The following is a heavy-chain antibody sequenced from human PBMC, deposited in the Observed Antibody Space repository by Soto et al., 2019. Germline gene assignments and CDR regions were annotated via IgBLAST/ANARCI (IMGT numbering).Heavy chain of an antibody. V-gene: IGHV4-39*01. CDR3: TAGAFDC. Sequence: SETLSLTCTVSGGAIITSDYYWGWIRQSPGKGLEWIGSMYRSVRTYSNPSLKSRVSMSVDTSKNQFSLRLSSVTAADTAVYYRTAGAFDCWGQGTLVTVSS. CDR1: GGAIITSDYY. D-gene: IGHD2-8*02. J-gene: IGHJ4*02. CDR2: MYRSVRT.